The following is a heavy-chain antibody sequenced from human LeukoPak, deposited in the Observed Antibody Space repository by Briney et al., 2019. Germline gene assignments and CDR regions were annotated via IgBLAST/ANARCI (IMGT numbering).Heavy chain of an antibody. J-gene: IGHJ4*02. Sequence: HPGGSLRLSCAASGFTFDDYAMHWVRQAPGKGLEWVSGISWNSGSIGYADSVKGRFTISRDNAKNSLYLQMNSLRAEDTALYYCAKDAHYDILTGSSSYFDYWGQGTLVTVSS. D-gene: IGHD3-9*01. CDR1: GFTFDDYA. CDR3: AKDAHYDILTGSSSYFDY. CDR2: ISWNSGSI. V-gene: IGHV3-9*01.